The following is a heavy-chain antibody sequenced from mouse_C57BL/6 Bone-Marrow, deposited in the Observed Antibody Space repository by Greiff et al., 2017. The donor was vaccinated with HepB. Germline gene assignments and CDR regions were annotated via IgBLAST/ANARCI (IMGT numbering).Heavy chain of an antibody. J-gene: IGHJ3*01. V-gene: IGHV14-4*01. Sequence: EVQLQQSGAELVRPGASVKLSCTASGFNIKDDYMHWVKQRPEQGLEWIGWIDPENGDTEYASKFQGKATITADTSSNTAYLQLSSLTSEDTAVYYCTTFPPFAYWGQGTLVTVSA. CDR3: TTFPPFAY. CDR2: IDPENGDT. CDR1: GFNIKDDY.